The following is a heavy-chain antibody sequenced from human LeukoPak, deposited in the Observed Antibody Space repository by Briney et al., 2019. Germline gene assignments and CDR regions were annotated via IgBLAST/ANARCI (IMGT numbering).Heavy chain of an antibody. CDR2: ISRSGGNT. Sequence: GGSLRLSCAASGFTISRSSMHWVRQAPGKGLEFVSAISRSGGNTYYANSVKGRFTISRDTSKNTLYLQVGSLRVEDMAVYYCARAEWEQLRWGIDYWGQGSLVTVSS. D-gene: IGHD1-26*01. CDR1: GFTISRSS. V-gene: IGHV3-64*01. J-gene: IGHJ4*02. CDR3: ARAEWEQLRWGIDY.